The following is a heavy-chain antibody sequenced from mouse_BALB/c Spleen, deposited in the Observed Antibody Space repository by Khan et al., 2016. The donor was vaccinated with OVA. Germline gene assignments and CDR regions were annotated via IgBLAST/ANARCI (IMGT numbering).Heavy chain of an antibody. V-gene: IGHV1-7*01. CDR2: INPSTDYT. CDR3: TRRGQYGIFVY. Sequence: QVQLQQPGAELAKPGPSVKMSCKASGYTFNTYWMHWIKQRPGQGLEWIGYINPSTDYTEYNQKFKDKATLTTDKSSSTASMLLSSLTYDDSAVYYGTRRGQYGIFVYWGQGTLVTVSA. J-gene: IGHJ3*01. D-gene: IGHD2-1*01. CDR1: GYTFNTYW.